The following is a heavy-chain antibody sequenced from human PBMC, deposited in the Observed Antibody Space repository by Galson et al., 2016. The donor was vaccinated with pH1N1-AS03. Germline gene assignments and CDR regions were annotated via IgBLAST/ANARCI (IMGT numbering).Heavy chain of an antibody. CDR3: AKGDDFWSGYSPNYYYCMDV. CDR2: ISGSGGTT. Sequence: SLRLSCAASGFSFSTYAMTWVRQAPGKGLEWVSGISGSGGTTYYAESVKGRSAISGDNSKNTLYLLMNSLRAEDTAVYYCAKGDDFWSGYSPNYYYCMDVWGKGTTVTVSS. V-gene: IGHV3-23*01. J-gene: IGHJ6*03. CDR1: GFSFSTYA. D-gene: IGHD3-3*01.